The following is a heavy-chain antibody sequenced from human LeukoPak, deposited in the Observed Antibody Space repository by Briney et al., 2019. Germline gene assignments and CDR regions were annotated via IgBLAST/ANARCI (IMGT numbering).Heavy chain of an antibody. Sequence: SETLSLTCAAYGGSFSGYYWSWIRQPPGKGLEWIGEINHSGSTYYNPSLKSRVTISVDTSKNQFSLKLSSVTAADTAVYYCATGIAAAGTFDYWGQGTLVTVSS. CDR3: ATGIAAAGTFDY. V-gene: IGHV4-34*01. D-gene: IGHD6-13*01. CDR2: INHSGST. J-gene: IGHJ4*02. CDR1: GGSFSGYY.